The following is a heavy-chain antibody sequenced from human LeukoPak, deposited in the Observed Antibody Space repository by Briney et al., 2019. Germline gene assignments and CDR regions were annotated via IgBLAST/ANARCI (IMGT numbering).Heavy chain of an antibody. CDR1: GYTFTSYD. Sequence: ASVKVSFTASGYTFTSYDINWVRQATGQGLEWMGWMNPNSGNTGYAQKFQGRVTMTRNTSISTAYMELSSLRSEDTAVYYCARVPQTYYYYGMDVWGQGTTVTVSS. CDR3: ARVPQTYYYYGMDV. V-gene: IGHV1-8*01. J-gene: IGHJ6*02. CDR2: MNPNSGNT.